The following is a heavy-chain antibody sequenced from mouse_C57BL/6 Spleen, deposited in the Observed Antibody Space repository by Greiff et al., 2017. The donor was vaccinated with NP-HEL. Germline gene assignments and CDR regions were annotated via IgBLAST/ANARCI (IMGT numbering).Heavy chain of an antibody. V-gene: IGHV1-64*01. CDR1: GYTFTSYW. CDR2: IHPNSGST. D-gene: IGHD2-4*01. J-gene: IGHJ3*01. Sequence: LVESGAELVKPGASVKLSCKASGYTFTSYWMHWVKQRPGQGLEWIGMIHPNSGSTNYNEKFKSKATLTVDKSSSTAYMQLSSLTSEDSAVYYCARFDYDEGFAYWGQGTLVTVSA. CDR3: ARFDYDEGFAY.